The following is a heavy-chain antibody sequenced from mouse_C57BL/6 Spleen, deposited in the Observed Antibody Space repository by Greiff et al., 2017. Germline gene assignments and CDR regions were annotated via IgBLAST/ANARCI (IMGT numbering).Heavy chain of an antibody. D-gene: IGHD2-12*01. CDR3: ARGDDSYYHYAMDD. CDR2: IYPGDGDT. CDR1: GYAFSSSW. V-gene: IGHV1-82*01. Sequence: QVQLHQSGPELVKPGASVKISCKASGYAFSSSWMNWVKQRPGKGLEWIGRIYPGDGDTHYNGKFKGKATLTADKSSSTAYMQLSSLTSEDSAVYFCARGDDSYYHYAMDDWGKRLTGAV. J-gene: IGHJ4*01.